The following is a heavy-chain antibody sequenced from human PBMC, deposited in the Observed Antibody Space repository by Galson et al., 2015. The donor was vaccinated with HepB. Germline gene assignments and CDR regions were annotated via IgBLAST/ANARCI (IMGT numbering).Heavy chain of an antibody. J-gene: IGHJ6*02. CDR2: IRSKAYGGTT. CDR1: GFTFGDYA. V-gene: IGHV3-49*03. D-gene: IGHD1-26*01. Sequence: SLRLSCAASGFTFGDYAMSWFRQAPGKGLEWVGFIRSKAYGGTTEYAASVKGRFTISRDDSKSIAYLQMNSLKTEDTAVYYCTSIKDIVGATYYYYGMDVWGQGTTVTVSS. CDR3: TSIKDIVGATYYYYGMDV.